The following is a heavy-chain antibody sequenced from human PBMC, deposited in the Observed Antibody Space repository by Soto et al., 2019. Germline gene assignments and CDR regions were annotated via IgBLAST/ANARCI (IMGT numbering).Heavy chain of an antibody. Sequence: SETLSLTCAVSGDSIIGIYHWAWIRQSPGRGLEWIASIYHTGTTYYTPSLKSRVTMSVDASKNHFSLNLSSVTAADTAVYYCARGPRGYVYYHGMDVWGQGTTVTVSS. CDR1: GDSIIGIYH. D-gene: IGHD3-10*01. CDR3: ARGPRGYVYYHGMDV. J-gene: IGHJ6*02. CDR2: IYHTGTT. V-gene: IGHV4-38-2*01.